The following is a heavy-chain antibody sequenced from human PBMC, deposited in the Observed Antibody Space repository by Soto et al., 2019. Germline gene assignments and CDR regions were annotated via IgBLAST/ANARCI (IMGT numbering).Heavy chain of an antibody. CDR3: AKRRGVGLTRSSFDY. V-gene: IGHV1-46*02. Sequence: QVQLVQSGAEVRKPGASVKVSCKASGYTFNRHYIQWVRQAPGQGLEWMGMIDPSGGDTNYAKKFQGRVPLTSDTSTSTVYMELSSLRCEDTAVYFCAKRRGVGLTRSSFDYWGPGTLVIVSS. CDR2: IDPSGGDT. D-gene: IGHD1-26*01. J-gene: IGHJ4*02. CDR1: GYTFNRHY.